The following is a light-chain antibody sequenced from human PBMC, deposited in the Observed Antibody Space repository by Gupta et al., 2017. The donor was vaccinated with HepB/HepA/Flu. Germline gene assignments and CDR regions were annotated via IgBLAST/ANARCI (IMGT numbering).Light chain of an antibody. V-gene: IGKV4-1*01. CDR1: QSVLYSSNNENY. CDR3: QQYYSTPRT. Sequence: DIVMTQSPDSLAVSLGERATINCKSSQSVLYSSNNENYLAWYQQKPGQPPKLLIYWASTRESGVPDRFSGSGSGTDFTLTISSLQAEDVAVYYCQQYYSTPRTFGQGTXVEIK. CDR2: WAS. J-gene: IGKJ1*01.